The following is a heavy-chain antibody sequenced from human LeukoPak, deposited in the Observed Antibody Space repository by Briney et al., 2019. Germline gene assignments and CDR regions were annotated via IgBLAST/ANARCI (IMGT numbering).Heavy chain of an antibody. CDR2: INPNSGGT. V-gene: IGHV1-2*02. CDR1: GYTFTGYY. J-gene: IGHJ5*02. Sequence: GASVTVSFKASGYTFTGYYMHWVRPAPGQGLEWMGWINPNSGGTNYAQKFQGRVTMTRDTSISTAYMELSRLRSDDTAVYYCARTPPPYYYDSSGYSNWFDPWGQGTLVTVSS. D-gene: IGHD3-22*01. CDR3: ARTPPPYYYDSSGYSNWFDP.